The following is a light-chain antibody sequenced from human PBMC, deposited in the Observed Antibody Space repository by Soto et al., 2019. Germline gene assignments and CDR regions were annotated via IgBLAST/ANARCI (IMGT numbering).Light chain of an antibody. CDR2: DDS. J-gene: IGLJ1*01. Sequence: SYELTQPPSVSVAPGQTARVSCGGNRLETKTVFWYQQKPGQAPVLVVRDDSVRPSGIPERFAGSNSGGTATLTITGVDAGDEADYYCQVWDILRGHHVFGPGTKLTVL. CDR1: RLETKT. V-gene: IGLV3-21*02. CDR3: QVWDILRGHHV.